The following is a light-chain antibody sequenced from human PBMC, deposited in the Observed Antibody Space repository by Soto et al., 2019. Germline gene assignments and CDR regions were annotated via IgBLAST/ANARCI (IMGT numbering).Light chain of an antibody. V-gene: IGKV2-40*01. J-gene: IGKJ2*01. Sequence: DIVMTQTPLSLPVTPGEPASISCRSSPSLLDSDDGNNYWDWDLQKPGQSQQLLIYSLSYRASGDPDRSSGSVSGTDFTLKISRVEAEDVEVYYFMQRIEFPYTFGQSNKLEIK. CDR2: SLS. CDR1: PSLLDSDDGNNY. CDR3: MQRIEFPYT.